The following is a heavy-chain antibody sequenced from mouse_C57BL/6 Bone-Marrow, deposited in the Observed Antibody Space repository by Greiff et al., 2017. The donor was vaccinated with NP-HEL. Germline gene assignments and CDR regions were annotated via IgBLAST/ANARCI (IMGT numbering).Heavy chain of an antibody. CDR2: IRLKSDNYAT. V-gene: IGHV6-3*01. J-gene: IGHJ4*01. CDR1: GFTFSNYW. CDR3: TDDNMTMDY. Sequence: EVKLMESGGGLVQPGGSMKLSCVASGFTFSNYWMNWVRQSPEKGLEWVAQIRLKSDNYATHYAESVKGRFTISRDDSKSSVYLQMNNLRAEDTGIYYCTDDNMTMDYWGQGTSVTVSS. D-gene: IGHD2-3*01.